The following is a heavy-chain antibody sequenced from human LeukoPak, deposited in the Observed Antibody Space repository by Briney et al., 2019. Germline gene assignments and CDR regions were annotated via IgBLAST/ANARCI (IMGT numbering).Heavy chain of an antibody. J-gene: IGHJ4*02. CDR3: ARAMSTFGGVRNYFDS. Sequence: GGSLRLSCAASGFSFSDYPIHWVRQAPGKGLEWVAVISYDGSNKYYADSVKGRFRISRDNAKSSLDLEMNSLRAEDTAVYYCARAMSTFGGVRNYFDSWGQGTLVTVSS. CDR1: GFSFSDYP. V-gene: IGHV3-30-3*01. CDR2: ISYDGSNK. D-gene: IGHD3-16*01.